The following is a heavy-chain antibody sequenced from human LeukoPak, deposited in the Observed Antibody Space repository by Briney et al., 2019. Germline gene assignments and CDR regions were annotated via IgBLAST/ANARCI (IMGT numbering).Heavy chain of an antibody. V-gene: IGHV6-1*01. CDR3: ARLRRYIKQATSGMDV. Sequence: SQTLSLTCAISGDSVSSNSATWNWIRQSPSRGLEWLGRTYYRSKWYYDYAISVKSRMTIDLETSKNRSSLHLNSVTPDDTAVYYCARLRRYIKQATSGMDVWGQGTTVTVSS. J-gene: IGHJ6*02. D-gene: IGHD5-18*01. CDR2: TYYRSKWYY. CDR1: GDSVSSNSAT.